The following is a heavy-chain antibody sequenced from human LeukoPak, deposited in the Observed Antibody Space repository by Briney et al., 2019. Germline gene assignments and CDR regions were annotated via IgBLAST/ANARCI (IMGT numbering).Heavy chain of an antibody. J-gene: IGHJ6*02. V-gene: IGHV4-61*02. CDR1: GGSIGSGSYY. CDR3: ASPNIYCSGGTCYSVGDYYAMDV. D-gene: IGHD2-15*01. CDR2: IYTSGST. Sequence: SQTLSLTCTVSGGSIGSGSYYWNWIRHPAGKGLEWIGRIYTSGSTNYSPSLNSRVTISIDTSKNQFSLELSSVTAADTAVYYCASPNIYCSGGTCYSVGDYYAMDVWGQGTTVTVSS.